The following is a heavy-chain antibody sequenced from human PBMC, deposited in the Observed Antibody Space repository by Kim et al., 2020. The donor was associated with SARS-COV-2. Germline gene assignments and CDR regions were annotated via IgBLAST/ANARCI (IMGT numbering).Heavy chain of an antibody. CDR2: T. CDR3: ARERYIGGMDV. Sequence: TYYADAVKGRFTNSRDNSKNTLYHQMNSLRAEDTAVYYCARERYIGGMDVWGQGTTVTVSS. J-gene: IGHJ6*02. V-gene: IGHV3-53*01. D-gene: IGHD1-20*01.